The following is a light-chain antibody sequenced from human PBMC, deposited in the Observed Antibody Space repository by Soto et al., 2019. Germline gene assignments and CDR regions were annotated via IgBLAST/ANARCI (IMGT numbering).Light chain of an antibody. CDR3: QQKDISPWT. J-gene: IGKJ1*01. Sequence: EIVLTQSPATLSLSPGERATLSCRARQSLSSKFLAWYQQKPGQPPRLLIYDSSTRATGFPDRLSGSGAGTDFTLTISRLEPEECAVYYCQQKDISPWTFGQGTKGEIK. CDR1: QSLSSKF. V-gene: IGKV3-20*01. CDR2: DSS.